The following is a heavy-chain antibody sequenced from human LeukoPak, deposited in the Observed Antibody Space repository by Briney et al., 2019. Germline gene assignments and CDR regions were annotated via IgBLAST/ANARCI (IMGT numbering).Heavy chain of an antibody. CDR3: ARDRGGSYSAIDY. CDR1: GVTFSSYS. V-gene: IGHV3-48*04. J-gene: IGHJ4*02. D-gene: IGHD2-15*01. CDR2: ISSTSITI. Sequence: AGSLSLSCAASGVTFSSYSLNWVRQAPGKGLEWVSFISSTSITIDYAASVKGRLTISRDNSEKSLYLQMNSLRAADTAVYYCARDRGGSYSAIDYWGQGTLVTVSS.